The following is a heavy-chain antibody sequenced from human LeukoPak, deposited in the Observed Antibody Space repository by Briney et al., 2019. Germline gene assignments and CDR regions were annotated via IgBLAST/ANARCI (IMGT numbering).Heavy chain of an antibody. CDR2: INHSGST. D-gene: IGHD3-3*01. J-gene: IGHJ6*02. V-gene: IGHV4-34*01. CDR1: GGSISSYY. Sequence: PSETLSLTCTVSGGSISSYYWSWIRQPPGKGLEWIGEINHSGSTNYNPSLKSRVTISVDTSKNQFSLKLSSVTAADTAVYYCARGSSYYDFWSGYREPGNGAAIWSYGMDVWGQGTTVTVSS. CDR3: ARGSSYYDFWSGYREPGNGAAIWSYGMDV.